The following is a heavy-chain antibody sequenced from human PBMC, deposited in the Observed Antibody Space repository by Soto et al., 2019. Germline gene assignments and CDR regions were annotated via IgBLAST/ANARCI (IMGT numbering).Heavy chain of an antibody. Sequence: QVQLQESGPGLVKPSETLSLTCTVSGGSISSYYWSWIRQPPGKGLEWIGYIYYSGSTNYNPSLKSRVTISVDTSKNQFSLKLSSVTAADTAVYYCARAGYGEAPKGWYFDLWGRGTLVTVSS. CDR1: GGSISSYY. V-gene: IGHV4-59*01. CDR3: ARAGYGEAPKGWYFDL. CDR2: IYYSGST. D-gene: IGHD4-17*01. J-gene: IGHJ2*01.